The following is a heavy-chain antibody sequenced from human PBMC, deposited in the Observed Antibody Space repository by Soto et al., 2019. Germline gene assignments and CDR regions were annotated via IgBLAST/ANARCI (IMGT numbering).Heavy chain of an antibody. CDR3: ARGAGFSYASTWFDI. J-gene: IGHJ5*02. CDR2: IYYTGST. Sequence: SEALSLTCMVVGASVSSGTYYWSWIRQAPGKGLEWVGHIYYTGSTNYNPSLNNRVTISVDTSKSHFSLQLTSVTAADTAVYYCARGAGFSYASTWFDIWGQGTLVTVS. V-gene: IGHV4-61*03. D-gene: IGHD5-18*01. CDR1: GASVSSGTYY.